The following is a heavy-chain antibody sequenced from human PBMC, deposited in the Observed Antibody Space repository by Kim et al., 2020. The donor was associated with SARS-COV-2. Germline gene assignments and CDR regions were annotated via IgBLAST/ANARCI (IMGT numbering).Heavy chain of an antibody. CDR2: IDGSDGTT. CDR3: MKGGWGWIWDH. D-gene: IGHD2-2*03. J-gene: IGHJ4*02. Sequence: GGSLRLSCTTSGFTFTDYAMSWVRQAPGKGLEWVSSIDGSDGTTYYVDSVKGRFTISRDNSKNTLYLQMNSLRADDTAVYYCMKGGWGWIWDHWGQGTRV. V-gene: IGHV3-23*01. CDR1: GFTFTDYA.